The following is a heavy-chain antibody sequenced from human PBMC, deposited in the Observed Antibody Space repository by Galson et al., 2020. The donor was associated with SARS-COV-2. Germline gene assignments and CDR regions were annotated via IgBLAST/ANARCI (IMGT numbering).Heavy chain of an antibody. J-gene: IGHJ4*02. CDR3: AKRYGVNYGPLDY. Sequence: GESLKISCAASGFTFSNYAMTWVRQAPGKGLEWVSAVTGSGGNKFYADSVKGRFTISRDNSENTLYLQVDSLRAEDTAVYYCAKRYGVNYGPLDYWGQGTLVTVSS. D-gene: IGHD2-8*01. V-gene: IGHV3-23*01. CDR1: GFTFSNYA. CDR2: VTGSGGNK.